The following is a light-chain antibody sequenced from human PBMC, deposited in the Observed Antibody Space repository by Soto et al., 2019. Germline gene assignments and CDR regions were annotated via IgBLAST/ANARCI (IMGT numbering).Light chain of an antibody. Sequence: QSVLTQPASVSGSPGQSITISCTGTSSDVGSYNLVSWYQQHPGKAPKLMIYEVSKRPSGASNRFSGSKSGNTASLTISGLQLDEGLAYYGCSIAGSGKISVFGSGSKV. CDR2: EVS. CDR3: CSIAGSGKISV. CDR1: SSDVGSYNL. V-gene: IGLV2-23*02. J-gene: IGLJ1*01.